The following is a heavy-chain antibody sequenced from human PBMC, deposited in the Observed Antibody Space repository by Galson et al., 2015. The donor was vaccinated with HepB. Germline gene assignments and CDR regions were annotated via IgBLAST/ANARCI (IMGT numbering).Heavy chain of an antibody. CDR3: TRDNYGKMDV. CDR2: INPNSSAT. D-gene: IGHD3-16*01. V-gene: IGHV1-2*02. J-gene: IGHJ6*04. Sequence: SVKVSCKASGNTFTAYYTHWVRQAPGQGLEWMRWINPNSSATNYAQIFQGRVTMTRDASISTAYMELNSLRFDDPAVYYCTRDNYGKMDVWGKGTTVTVSS. CDR1: GNTFTAYY.